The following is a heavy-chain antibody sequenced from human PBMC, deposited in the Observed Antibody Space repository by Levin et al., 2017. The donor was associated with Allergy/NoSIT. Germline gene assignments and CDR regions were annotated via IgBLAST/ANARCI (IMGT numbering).Heavy chain of an antibody. J-gene: IGHJ4*02. Sequence: SCVASGFTFSAHGMHWVRQGPGKGLEWVAVISFDSSEQTHADSVKGRFIISRDNSKNTLYLQMNSLRPEDTAVYYCVKGLAAFFHDWRATVDCWGQGTLVSVSS. CDR3: VKGLAAFFHDWRATVDC. CDR2: ISFDSSEQ. V-gene: IGHV3-30*18. D-gene: IGHD3-9*01. CDR1: GFTFSAHG.